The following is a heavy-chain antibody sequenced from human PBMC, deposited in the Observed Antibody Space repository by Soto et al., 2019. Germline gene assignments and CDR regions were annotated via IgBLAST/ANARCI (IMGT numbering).Heavy chain of an antibody. Sequence: ASVKVSCKASGYTFTSYAMHWVRQAPGQRLEWMGWINAGNGNTKYSQKFQGRVTITRDTSASTAYMELSSLRPEDTAVYYCARDSVVYNWNDVGGDWFYPWGQGTLVTVSS. CDR1: GYTFTSYA. J-gene: IGHJ5*02. D-gene: IGHD1-1*01. CDR2: INAGNGNT. CDR3: ARDSVVYNWNDVGGDWFYP. V-gene: IGHV1-3*01.